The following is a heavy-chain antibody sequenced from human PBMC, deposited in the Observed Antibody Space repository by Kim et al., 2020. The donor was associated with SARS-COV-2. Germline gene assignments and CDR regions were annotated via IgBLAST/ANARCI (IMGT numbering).Heavy chain of an antibody. CDR1: GYTFTSYG. CDR3: ARGQTVLLWFGELTNWFDP. D-gene: IGHD3-10*01. Sequence: ASVKVSCKASGYTFTSYGISWVRQAPGQGLEWMGWISAYNGNTNYAQKLQGRVTMTTDTSTSTAYMELRSLRSDDTAVYYCARGQTVLLWFGELTNWFDPWGQGTLVTVS. V-gene: IGHV1-18*04. J-gene: IGHJ5*01. CDR2: ISAYNGNT.